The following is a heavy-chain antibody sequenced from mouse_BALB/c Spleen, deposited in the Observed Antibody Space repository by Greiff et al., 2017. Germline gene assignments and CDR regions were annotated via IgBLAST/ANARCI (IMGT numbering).Heavy chain of an antibody. CDR3: ARGGDYDGGYYAMDY. CDR2: INPSTGYT. CDR1: GYTFTSYW. D-gene: IGHD2-4*01. V-gene: IGHV1-7*01. J-gene: IGHJ4*01. Sequence: QVQLQQSGAELAKPGASVKMSCKASGYTFTSYWMHWVKQRPGQGLEWIGYINPSTGYTEYNQKFKDKATLTADKSSSTAYMQLSSLTSEDSAVYYCARGGDYDGGYYAMDYWGQGTSVTVSS.